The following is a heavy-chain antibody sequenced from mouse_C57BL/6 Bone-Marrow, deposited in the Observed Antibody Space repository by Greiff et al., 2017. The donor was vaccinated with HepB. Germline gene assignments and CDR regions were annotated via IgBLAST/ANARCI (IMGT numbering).Heavy chain of an antibody. V-gene: IGHV1-81*01. J-gene: IGHJ1*03. CDR1: GYTFTSYG. Sequence: VQLQESGAELARPGASVKLSCKASGYTFTSYGISWVKQRTGQGLEWIGEIYPRSGNTYYNEKFKGKATLTADKSSSTAYMELRSLTSEDSAVYFCGVPNWDWYFDVWGTGTTVTVSS. CDR3: GVPNWDWYFDV. CDR2: IYPRSGNT. D-gene: IGHD4-1*01.